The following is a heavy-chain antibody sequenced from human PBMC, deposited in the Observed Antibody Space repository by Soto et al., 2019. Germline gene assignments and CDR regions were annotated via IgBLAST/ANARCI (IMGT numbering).Heavy chain of an antibody. D-gene: IGHD6-19*01. Sequence: QLVESGGALVQPGESLKLSCAASGFSFSGSAIQWVRQAPGKGLEWVGRIRTDANTYATAYAASVTGRFTISRDDSRNTAYLQMNSLKTKDTAVYFCSRRQFYYFGLDVWGQGTTVIVSS. CDR3: SRRQFYYFGLDV. V-gene: IGHV3-73*02. CDR2: IRTDANTYAT. CDR1: GFSFSGSA. J-gene: IGHJ6*02.